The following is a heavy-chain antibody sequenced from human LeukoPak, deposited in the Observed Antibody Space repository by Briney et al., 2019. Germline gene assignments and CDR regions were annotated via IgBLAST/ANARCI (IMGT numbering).Heavy chain of an antibody. Sequence: PGGSLRLSCEASGFTFSAYAMTWVRQAPGKGLEWVSSIGSDNKPHYSESVKGPFAISRDNSKSMLFLQLSSLRAEDTALYYCARDLDYYVAMDVWGQVTTVTVS. CDR2: IGSDNKP. CDR3: ARDLDYYVAMDV. V-gene: IGHV3-23*01. CDR1: GFTFSAYA. D-gene: IGHD3-10*02. J-gene: IGHJ6*01.